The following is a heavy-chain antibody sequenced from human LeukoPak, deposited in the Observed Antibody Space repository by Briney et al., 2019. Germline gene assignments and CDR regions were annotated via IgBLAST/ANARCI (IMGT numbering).Heavy chain of an antibody. Sequence: GRSLRLSCAASGFTFSSYGMHWVRQAPGKGMEWVAFISYDGSNKYYADSVKGRFTISRDNSKNTLYLQMSSLRAEDTAIYYCAKSGSYDSSGPGAYWGQGALVTVSS. CDR2: ISYDGSNK. V-gene: IGHV3-30*18. CDR3: AKSGSYDSSGPGAY. D-gene: IGHD3-22*01. J-gene: IGHJ4*02. CDR1: GFTFSSYG.